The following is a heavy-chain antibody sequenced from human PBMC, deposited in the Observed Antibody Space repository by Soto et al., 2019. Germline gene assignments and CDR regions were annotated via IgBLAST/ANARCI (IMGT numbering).Heavy chain of an antibody. V-gene: IGHV4-39*01. CDR2: IYYSGST. CDR1: GGSISSSSYY. D-gene: IGHD3-22*01. CDR3: ARQTYYYDSSGYSADY. J-gene: IGHJ4*02. Sequence: SETLSLTCTVSGGSISSSSYYWGWIRQPPGKGLEWIGSIYYSGSTYYNPSLKSRVTISVDTSKNQFSLKLSSVTAADTAVYYCARQTYYYDSSGYSADYWGQGTLVTVSS.